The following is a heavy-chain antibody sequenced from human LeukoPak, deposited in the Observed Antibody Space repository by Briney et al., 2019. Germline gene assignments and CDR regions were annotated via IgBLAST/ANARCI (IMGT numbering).Heavy chain of an antibody. CDR2: IYYSGST. CDR3: ARGAYSSSSAFWYFDL. D-gene: IGHD6-6*01. CDR1: GYSISSDYY. Sequence: SETLSLTCTVSGYSISSDYYWGWIRQPPGKGLEWIGYIYYSGSTYYNPSLKSRVTISVDTSKNQFSLKLSSVTAADTAVYYCARGAYSSSSAFWYFDLWGRGTLVTVSS. V-gene: IGHV4-38-2*02. J-gene: IGHJ2*01.